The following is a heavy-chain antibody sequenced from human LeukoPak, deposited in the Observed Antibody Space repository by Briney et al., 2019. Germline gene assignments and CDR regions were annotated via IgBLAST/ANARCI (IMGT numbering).Heavy chain of an antibody. D-gene: IGHD4-17*01. V-gene: IGHV4-59*08. J-gene: IGHJ2*01. Sequence: PSETLSLTCTVSGGSISSYYWSWIRQPPEKGLEWIGYIYYSGSTNYNPSLKSRVTISVDTSKKQFSLKLTSVTAADTAIYYCARKAYGDFWYFDLWGRGTLVTVSS. CDR2: IYYSGST. CDR1: GGSISSYY. CDR3: ARKAYGDFWYFDL.